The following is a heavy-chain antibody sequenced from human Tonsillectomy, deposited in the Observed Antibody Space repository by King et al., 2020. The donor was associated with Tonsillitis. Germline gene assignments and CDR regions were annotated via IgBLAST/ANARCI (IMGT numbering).Heavy chain of an antibody. CDR1: GFTFSNYG. V-gene: IGHV3-30*18. CDR3: AKAGGPYCGGDCYDY. Sequence: VQLVESGGGVVQPGRSLRLSCAASGFTFSNYGVHWVRQAPGKGLEWVGVISYDGSNKYYADSVKGRITISRDNSKNTLYLQMNSLRAEDTAVYFCAKAGGPYCGGDCYDYGGQGTLVTVSS. CDR2: ISYDGSNK. J-gene: IGHJ4*02. D-gene: IGHD2-21*01.